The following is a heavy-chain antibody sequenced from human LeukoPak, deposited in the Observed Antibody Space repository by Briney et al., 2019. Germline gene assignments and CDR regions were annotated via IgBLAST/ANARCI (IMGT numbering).Heavy chain of an antibody. V-gene: IGHV4-30-4*01. Sequence: SSQTLSLTCTVSGGSISSGDYFWSWIRQPPGKGLEWIGNIYYNGNTYYNPSLESRGTISVDTFKNQFSLKLYSVTAADTAVYYCARDLWGLDSWGQGTLVTVSA. CDR3: ARDLWGLDS. D-gene: IGHD7-27*01. CDR2: IYYNGNT. CDR1: GGSISSGDYF. J-gene: IGHJ4*02.